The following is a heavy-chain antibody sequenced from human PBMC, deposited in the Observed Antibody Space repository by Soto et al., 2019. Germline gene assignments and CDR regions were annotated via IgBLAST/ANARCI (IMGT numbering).Heavy chain of an antibody. CDR3: AKLAMMVVVNDAFDI. J-gene: IGHJ3*02. V-gene: IGHV3-30*18. Sequence: QVQLVESGGGVVQPGRSLRLSCAASGFTFSSYGMHWVRQAPGKGLEWVAVISYDGSNKYYADSVKGRFTISRDNSTHTLYLQMNSLSGEDTAVYYCAKLAMMVVVNDAFDIWGQGTMVTVSS. CDR1: GFTFSSYG. D-gene: IGHD3-22*01. CDR2: ISYDGSNK.